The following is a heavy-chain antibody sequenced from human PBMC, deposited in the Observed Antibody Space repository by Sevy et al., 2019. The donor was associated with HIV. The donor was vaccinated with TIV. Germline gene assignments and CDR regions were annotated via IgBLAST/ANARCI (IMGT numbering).Heavy chain of an antibody. D-gene: IGHD1-26*01. CDR1: GFIFSSYG. V-gene: IGHV3-30*02. J-gene: IGHJ6*04. CDR3: AKESDSGSYGDV. Sequence: GGSLRLSCAASGFIFSSYGMHWVRQAPGKGLEWVTFIRYEGSIKSYAYSVKGRFTISRDNSKNTLYLQMNSLRAEDTAVYYCAKESDSGSYGDVWGKGTTVTVSS. CDR2: IRYEGSIK.